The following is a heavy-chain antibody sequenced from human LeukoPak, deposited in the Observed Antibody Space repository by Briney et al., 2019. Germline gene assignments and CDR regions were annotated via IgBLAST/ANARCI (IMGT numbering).Heavy chain of an antibody. CDR3: ARDVGGYSYGLLAPAW. V-gene: IGHV7-4-1*02. J-gene: IGHJ4*02. D-gene: IGHD5-18*01. CDR1: GYTFTSYA. CDR2: INTNTGNP. Sequence: VASVKVSYKASGYTFTSYAMNWVRQAPGQWLEWMGWINTNTGNPTYAQGFTGRFVFSLDTSVSTAYLQISSLKAEDTAVYYCARDVGGYSYGLLAPAWWGQGTLVTVSS.